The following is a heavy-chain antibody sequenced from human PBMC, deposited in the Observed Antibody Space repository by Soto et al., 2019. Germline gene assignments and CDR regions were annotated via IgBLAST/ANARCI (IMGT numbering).Heavy chain of an antibody. Sequence: QVQLQESGSGLLKPSQTLSLDCSVSGDSLRRGFHHWSWIRQTPGKGLQLIGYIDTNGDTHYDPSLRNRLNMSIVTTDSRFSLKVTSVTAADTAVYYCARGTVYYCPNDKCGFFFDHWGQGALVTVTS. J-gene: IGHJ4*02. CDR3: ARGTVYYCPNDKCGFFFDH. V-gene: IGHV4-31*03. CDR1: GDSLRRGFHH. D-gene: IGHD2-8*01. CDR2: IDTNGDT.